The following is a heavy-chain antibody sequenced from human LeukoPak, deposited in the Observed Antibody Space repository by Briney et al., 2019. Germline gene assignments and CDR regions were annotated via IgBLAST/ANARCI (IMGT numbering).Heavy chain of an antibody. CDR3: ARDKMTGDSYFDY. CDR2: IKQDGSEK. Sequence: GGSLRLSCVASGFPFSSYWMTWVRQAPGKGLEWVAHIKQDGSEKNYVDSVKGRFTISRDNAKNSLFLQMDGLRAEDTAVYYCARDKMTGDSYFDYWGQGILVTVSS. V-gene: IGHV3-7*01. CDR1: GFPFSSYW. D-gene: IGHD7-27*01. J-gene: IGHJ4*02.